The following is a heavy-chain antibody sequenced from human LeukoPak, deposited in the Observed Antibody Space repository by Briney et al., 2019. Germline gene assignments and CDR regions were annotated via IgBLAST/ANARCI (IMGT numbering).Heavy chain of an antibody. CDR2: ISATGGTI. D-gene: IGHD2-2*01. Sequence: GGSLRLSCAASGFTFSSNGMNWVRQAPGKGLEWVSYISATGGTIYYADSVKGRFTISRDNAKNSLYLQMNSLRAEDTAVYYCARGYGYCSSTSCARLGTWGQGTLVTVSS. CDR3: ARGYGYCSSTSCARLGT. V-gene: IGHV3-48*04. CDR1: GFTFSSNG. J-gene: IGHJ5*02.